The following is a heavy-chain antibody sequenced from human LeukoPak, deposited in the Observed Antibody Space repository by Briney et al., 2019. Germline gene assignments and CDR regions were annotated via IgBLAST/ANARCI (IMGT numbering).Heavy chain of an antibody. CDR3: AKDKGVRSTSLDAFDI. CDR1: GFTFSSYA. Sequence: GGSLRLSCAASGFTFSSYAMSWVRQAPGKGLDWVSAISGGGGSTYYADSVKGRFTISRDNSKNTLYLQMNSLRAEDTAVYYCAKDKGVRSTSLDAFDIWGQGTMVTVSS. V-gene: IGHV3-23*01. CDR2: ISGGGGST. D-gene: IGHD2-2*01. J-gene: IGHJ3*02.